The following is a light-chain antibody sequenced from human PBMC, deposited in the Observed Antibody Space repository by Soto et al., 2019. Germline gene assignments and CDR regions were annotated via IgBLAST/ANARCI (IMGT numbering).Light chain of an antibody. J-gene: IGLJ2*01. CDR1: SSDIGAYNF. V-gene: IGLV2-14*03. Sequence: QSALTQPASVSGSPGQSITISCIGTSSDIGAYNFVSWYQQHPGKAPKLMLYDVNIRPSGVSNRFSGSKSGNTASLTISGLQAEDEADYYCTSCTSSSTMIFGGGTKLTVL. CDR2: DVN. CDR3: TSCTSSSTMI.